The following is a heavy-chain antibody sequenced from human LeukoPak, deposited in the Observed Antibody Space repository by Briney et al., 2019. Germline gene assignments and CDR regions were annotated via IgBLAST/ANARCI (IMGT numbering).Heavy chain of an antibody. D-gene: IGHD6-13*01. CDR3: AKEAASSSWYGGHAFDI. V-gene: IGHV3-23*01. Sequence: PGGSLRLSCAASGFRFSSYAMSWVRQAPGKGLEWVSAISGSGGSTYYADSVKGRFTISRDNSKNTLYLQMNSLRAEDTAVYYCAKEAASSSWYGGHAFDIWGQGTMVTVSS. CDR2: ISGSGGST. J-gene: IGHJ3*02. CDR1: GFRFSSYA.